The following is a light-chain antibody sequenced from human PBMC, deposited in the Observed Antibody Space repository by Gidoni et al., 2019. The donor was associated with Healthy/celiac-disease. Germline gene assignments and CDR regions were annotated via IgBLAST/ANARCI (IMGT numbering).Light chain of an antibody. CDR3: QQSYSTWT. CDR2: AAS. Sequence: IQMTQSPSSLSASVGDRVTITCRASQSMSSSLNWYQQKPGKAPKLLIYAASSLQSGVPSRFSGSGSGTDFTLTISSLQPEEFATYYCQQSYSTWTFGQGTKVEIK. V-gene: IGKV1-39*01. CDR1: QSMSSS. J-gene: IGKJ1*01.